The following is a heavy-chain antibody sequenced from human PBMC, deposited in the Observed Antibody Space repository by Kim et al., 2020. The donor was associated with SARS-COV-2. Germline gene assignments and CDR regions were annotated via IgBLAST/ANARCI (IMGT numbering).Heavy chain of an antibody. CDR3: ARRGFARRWLIGYFDY. D-gene: IGHD3-16*01. CDR1: GGSISSSSYY. CDR2: IYYSGST. J-gene: IGHJ4*02. V-gene: IGHV4-39*01. Sequence: SETLSLTCTVSGGSISSSSYYWGWIRQPPGKGLEWIGSIYYSGSTYYNPSLKSRVTISVDTSKNQFSLKLSSVTAADTAVYYCARRGFARRWLIGYFDYWGQGTLVTVSS.